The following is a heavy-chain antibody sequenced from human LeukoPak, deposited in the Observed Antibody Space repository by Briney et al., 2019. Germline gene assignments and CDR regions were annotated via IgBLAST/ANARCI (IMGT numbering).Heavy chain of an antibody. D-gene: IGHD3-3*01. CDR2: IRSKTYGGTT. J-gene: IGHJ5*02. V-gene: IGHV3-49*04. Sequence: GGSLRLSCTASGFTFSDYSMTWVRQAPGKGLEWVGFIRSKTYGGTTEYAASVKGRFTISRDDSKSIAYLQMNSLKTEDTAMYYCTAERITIFGVVINSLYSWGQGTLVTVSS. CDR3: TAERITIFGVVINSLYS. CDR1: GFTFSDYS.